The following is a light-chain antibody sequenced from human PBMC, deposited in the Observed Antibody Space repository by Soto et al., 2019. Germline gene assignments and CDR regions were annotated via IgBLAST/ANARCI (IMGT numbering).Light chain of an antibody. J-gene: IGKJ1*01. Sequence: DIQMTQSPSSLSASLGDRITIXSRASQSISSYLNWYQQKPGKAPKLLIYAASSLQSGVPSRFSGSGSGTDFTLTISSLQPEDFATYYCQQSYSTPRAFGQGTKVDIK. CDR3: QQSYSTPRA. V-gene: IGKV1-39*01. CDR1: QSISSY. CDR2: AAS.